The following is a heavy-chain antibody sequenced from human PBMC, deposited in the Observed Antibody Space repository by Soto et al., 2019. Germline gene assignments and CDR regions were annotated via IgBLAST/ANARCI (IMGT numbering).Heavy chain of an antibody. Sequence: LSLTSAVSGGSISSSNWWSWVRQPPGKGLGWIGEIYHSGSTNYNPSLKSRVTISVDKSKNQFSLKLSSVTAADTAVYYCARVGKAAAGTDYWGQGTLVTVSS. CDR3: ARVGKAAAGTDY. J-gene: IGHJ4*02. D-gene: IGHD6-13*01. CDR2: IYHSGST. V-gene: IGHV4-4*02. CDR1: GGSISSSNW.